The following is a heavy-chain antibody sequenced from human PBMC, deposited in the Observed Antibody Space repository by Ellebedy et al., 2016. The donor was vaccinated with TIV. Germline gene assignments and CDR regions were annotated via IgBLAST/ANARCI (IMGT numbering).Heavy chain of an antibody. D-gene: IGHD6-13*01. CDR3: ARGLPPDYSSSWYDAFDI. J-gene: IGHJ3*02. CDR2: INHSGSI. CDR1: GGSFSGYY. Sequence: MPSETLSLTCAVYGGSFSGYYWSWIRQPPGKGLEWIGEINHSGSINYNPSLKSRVTISVDTSKNQFSLKLSSVTAADTAVYYCARGLPPDYSSSWYDAFDIWGQGTMVTVSS. V-gene: IGHV4-34*01.